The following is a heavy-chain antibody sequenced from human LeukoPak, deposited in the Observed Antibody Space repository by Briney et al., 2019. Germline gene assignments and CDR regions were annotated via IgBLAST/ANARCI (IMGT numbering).Heavy chain of an antibody. J-gene: IGHJ4*02. CDR1: GFAFSTFA. V-gene: IGHV3-23*01. Sequence: GGSLRLSCVASGFAFSTFAMNWVRQAPGKGLEWVSTISETGRSTYYADSVKGQFTISRDNSKNTLYLQMNSLRAEDTAVYYCAKLSHIVVVTAPLDYWGQGTLVTASS. CDR3: AKLSHIVVVTAPLDY. CDR2: ISETGRST. D-gene: IGHD2-21*02.